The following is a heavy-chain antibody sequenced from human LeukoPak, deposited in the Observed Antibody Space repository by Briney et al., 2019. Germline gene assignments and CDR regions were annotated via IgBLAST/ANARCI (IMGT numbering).Heavy chain of an antibody. J-gene: IGHJ4*02. CDR2: INHSGST. Sequence: SETLSLTCAVYGGSFSGYYWSWIRQPPGKGLEWIGEINHSGSTTYNPSLKSRVTISVDTSKSQFSLKLSSVTAADTAVYYCASYYYDSSGTFDYWGQGTLVTVSS. CDR3: ASYYYDSSGTFDY. CDR1: GGSFSGYY. D-gene: IGHD3-22*01. V-gene: IGHV4-34*01.